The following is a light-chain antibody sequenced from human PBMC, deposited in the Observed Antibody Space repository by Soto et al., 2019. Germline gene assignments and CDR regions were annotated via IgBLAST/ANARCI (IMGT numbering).Light chain of an antibody. Sequence: DIRMTQSPSTLSASVGDRVTISCWASQSLSRWLAWYQQKQGKAPKLLIYGTSSLKSGVPSRLRGSGSGTELTITISSMQTDDFETYYCQQYNGYPVTFGHGTKVDI. V-gene: IGKV1-5*01. CDR3: QQYNGYPVT. CDR1: QSLSRW. J-gene: IGKJ1*01. CDR2: GTS.